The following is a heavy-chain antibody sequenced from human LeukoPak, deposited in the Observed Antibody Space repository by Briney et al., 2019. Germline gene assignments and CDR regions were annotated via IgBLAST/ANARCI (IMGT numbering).Heavy chain of an antibody. CDR2: IWFDGSNE. CDR3: ARDRDEYSYGHDAFRF. Sequence: GGSLRLSCVASGFTFSSYGMHWVRQAPGKGLEWVSLIWFDGSNEYYVDSVKGRFTISRDNPQHTLYLQMTNLRPEDTAVYYCARDRDEYSYGHDAFRFWGQGTMVTVSS. V-gene: IGHV3-33*08. D-gene: IGHD5-18*01. CDR1: GFTFSSYG. J-gene: IGHJ3*01.